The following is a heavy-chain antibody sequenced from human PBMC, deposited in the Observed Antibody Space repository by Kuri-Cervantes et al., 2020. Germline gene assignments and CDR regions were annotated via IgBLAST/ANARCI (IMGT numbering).Heavy chain of an antibody. CDR1: GFTFSSYG. CDR2: IWYEGSNK. D-gene: IGHD6-6*01. Sequence: AGSLRLSCAASGFTFSSYGMHWVRQAPGKGLEWVAVIWYEGSNKYYADSVKGRFTISRDNSKNTLYLQMNTLSAEDTAVYYCAREWRSSIAARPGWFDPWGQGTLVTVSS. V-gene: IGHV3-33*08. J-gene: IGHJ5*02. CDR3: AREWRSSIAARPGWFDP.